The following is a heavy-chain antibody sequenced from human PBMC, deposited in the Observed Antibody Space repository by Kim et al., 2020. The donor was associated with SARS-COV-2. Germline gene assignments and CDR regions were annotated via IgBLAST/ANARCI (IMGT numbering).Heavy chain of an antibody. V-gene: IGHV3-23*01. CDR1: GFTFSSYA. CDR2: ISGSGGST. D-gene: IGHD3-10*01. CDR3: AKVGGTMVRGVIIRDYYYYGMDV. J-gene: IGHJ6*02. Sequence: GGSLRLSCAASGFTFSSYAMSWVRQAPGKGLEWVSAISGSGGSTYYADSVKGRFTISRDNSKNTLYLQMNSLRAEDTAVYYCAKVGGTMVRGVIIRDYYYYGMDVWGQGTTVTVSS.